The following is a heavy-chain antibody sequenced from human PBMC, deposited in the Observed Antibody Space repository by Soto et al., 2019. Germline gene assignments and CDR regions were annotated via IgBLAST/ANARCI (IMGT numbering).Heavy chain of an antibody. D-gene: IGHD7-27*01. CDR3: ARGRYCLTGRCFPNWFDS. V-gene: IGHV3-74*01. CDR1: GFTFSTYW. CDR2: INSDASHT. J-gene: IGHJ5*01. Sequence: GGSLRLSCAASGFTFSTYWMHWIRQVPWKCLEWVSRINSDASHTYYADSVKGRFTISRDDAKNTLHLEMNSLRAEDTAVYYCARGRYCLTGRCFPNWFDSWGQGALVTVSS.